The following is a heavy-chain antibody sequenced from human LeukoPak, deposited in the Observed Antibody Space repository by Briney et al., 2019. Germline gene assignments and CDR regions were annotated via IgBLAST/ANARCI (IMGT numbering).Heavy chain of an antibody. CDR2: IYKDGRT. CDR1: GFTFNTYA. J-gene: IGHJ4*02. D-gene: IGHD5-18*01. CDR3: ARDVNSYAHCGH. V-gene: IGHV3-53*01. Sequence: PGRSLRLSCAASGFTFNTYAMNWVRQAPGKGLERVSIIYKDGRTYYADSVKGRFTISRDNSRNMLYLQMNSLRAEDTAVYYCARDVNSYAHCGHWGQGTLVTVSS.